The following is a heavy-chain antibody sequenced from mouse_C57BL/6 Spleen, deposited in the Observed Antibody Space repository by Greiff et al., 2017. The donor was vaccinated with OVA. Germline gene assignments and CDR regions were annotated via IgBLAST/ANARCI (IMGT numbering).Heavy chain of an antibody. Sequence: QVQLQQPGAELVRPGSSVKLSCKASGYTFTSYWMDWVKQRPGQGLEWIGNIYPSDSETHYNQKFKDKATLTVDKSSSTAYMQLSSLTSEDSAVYYCARSGTHYYGSTYWYFDVWGTGTTVTVSS. CDR2: IYPSDSET. D-gene: IGHD1-1*01. J-gene: IGHJ1*03. CDR1: GYTFTSYW. CDR3: ARSGTHYYGSTYWYFDV. V-gene: IGHV1-61*01.